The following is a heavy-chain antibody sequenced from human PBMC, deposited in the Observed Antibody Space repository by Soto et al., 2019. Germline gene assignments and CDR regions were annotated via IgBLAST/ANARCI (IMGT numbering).Heavy chain of an antibody. CDR3: ARAPTGYYKFLH. CDR2: IYYSGST. Sequence: SETLSLSCTVSGGSISSYYWSWIRQPPGKGLEWIGYIYYSGSTNYNPSLKSRVTISVDTSKNRFSLKLSSVTAADTAVYYCARAPTGYYKFLHWGQGTLVTVSS. J-gene: IGHJ4*02. D-gene: IGHD3-9*01. V-gene: IGHV4-59*01. CDR1: GGSISSYY.